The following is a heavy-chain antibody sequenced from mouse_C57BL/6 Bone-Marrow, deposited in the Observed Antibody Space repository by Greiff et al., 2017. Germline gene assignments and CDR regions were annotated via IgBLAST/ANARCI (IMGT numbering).Heavy chain of an antibody. CDR2: IYPGGGYT. V-gene: IGHV1-63*01. D-gene: IGHD1-1*01. J-gene: IGHJ2*01. CDR3: ARSIYGSSYFDY. CDR1: GYTFTNYW. Sequence: QVQLQQSGAELVRPGTSVKMSCKASGYTFTNYWIGWAKQRPGHGLEWIGAIYPGGGYTNYNEKFKGKATLTADKSSSTAYMQFSSLTSEDSAIYYCARSIYGSSYFDYWGQGTTLTVSS.